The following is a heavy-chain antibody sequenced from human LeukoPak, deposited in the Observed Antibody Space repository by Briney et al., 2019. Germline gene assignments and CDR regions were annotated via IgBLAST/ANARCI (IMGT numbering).Heavy chain of an antibody. CDR1: GSSFTTYW. CDR3: ARWVTADRGKKDAFDI. CDR2: IYPSDSDT. V-gene: IGHV5-51*01. Sequence: GESLNISCTSSGSSFTTYWIGWVRPMHGKGLERMGIIYPSDSDTRYSPSFQGQVTISADKSISTAYLQWSSLKASDTAIYHCARWVTADRGKKDAFDIWGQGTMVTVSS. J-gene: IGHJ3*02. D-gene: IGHD2-21*02.